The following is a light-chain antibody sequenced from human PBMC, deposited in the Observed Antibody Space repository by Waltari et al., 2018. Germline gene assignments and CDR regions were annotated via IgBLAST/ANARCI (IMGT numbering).Light chain of an antibody. J-gene: IGKJ4*01. V-gene: IGKV3-20*01. CDR1: QSVTKNY. CDR3: QQCAHSPLT. Sequence: EIVLTQSPDTLSLSLGERATLSCRASQSVTKNYLAWYQQKPGQPPRLLIDDATARATGIPDRFSGSGSGTDFTLTISRLEAEDFALYYCQQCAHSPLTFGGGTRVEIK. CDR2: DAT.